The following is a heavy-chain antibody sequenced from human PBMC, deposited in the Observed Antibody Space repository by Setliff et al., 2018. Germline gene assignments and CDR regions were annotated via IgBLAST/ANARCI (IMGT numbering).Heavy chain of an antibody. Sequence: SETLSLTCTVSGDSIRSSRYYWGWIRQPPGKGLEWIGEMNPSGSTNYNPSLKSRVTFSVDTSKNQFSLKLTSVTAADTAVYYCRVWVTMIEMESWGQGTLVTVSS. D-gene: IGHD3-22*01. J-gene: IGHJ4*02. CDR3: RVWVTMIEMES. CDR1: GDSIRSSRYY. V-gene: IGHV4-39*07. CDR2: MNPSGST.